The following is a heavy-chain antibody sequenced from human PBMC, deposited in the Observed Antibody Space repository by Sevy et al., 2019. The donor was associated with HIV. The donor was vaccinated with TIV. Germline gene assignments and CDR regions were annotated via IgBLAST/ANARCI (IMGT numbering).Heavy chain of an antibody. J-gene: IGHJ6*02. Sequence: GGSLRLSCAASGFTFSSYSMNWVRQAPGKGLEWVSYISSSSSTIYYADSVKGRFTISRDNAKNSLYLQMNSLRDEDTAVYYCARDAGDYDILTGYPIGYGVGYYGMDVWGQGTTVTVSS. D-gene: IGHD3-9*01. CDR3: ARDAGDYDILTGYPIGYGVGYYGMDV. V-gene: IGHV3-48*02. CDR1: GFTFSSYS. CDR2: ISSSSSTI.